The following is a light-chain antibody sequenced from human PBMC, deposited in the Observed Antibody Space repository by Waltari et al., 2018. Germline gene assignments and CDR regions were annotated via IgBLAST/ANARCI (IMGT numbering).Light chain of an antibody. J-gene: IGKJ2*01. V-gene: IGKV2-30*01. Sequence: DVVLTQSPLSLPVTLGQRASISCRSSQSLVYSDGNTYLSWFHQRPGQSLRRLIHKVSNRYSGVPDRCSGSGSGTDFTMKISKVDAEDVGVYYCMQATHWPTFGQGTKLEIK. CDR1: QSLVYSDGNTY. CDR3: MQATHWPT. CDR2: KVS.